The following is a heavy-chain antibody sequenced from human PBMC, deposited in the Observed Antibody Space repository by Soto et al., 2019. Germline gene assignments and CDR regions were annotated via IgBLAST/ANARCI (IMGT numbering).Heavy chain of an antibody. V-gene: IGHV4-30-4*01. D-gene: IGHD3-22*01. CDR3: ARGLRKYYYDSSGYYYEDY. CDR2: IYYSGST. CDR1: GGSISSGDYY. J-gene: IGHJ4*02. Sequence: ASETLSLTCTVSGGSISSGDYYWSWIRQPPGKGLEWIGYIYYSGSTYYNPSLKSRVTISVDTSKNQFSLKLSSVTAADTAVYYCARGLRKYYYDSSGYYYEDYWGQGTLVTVSS.